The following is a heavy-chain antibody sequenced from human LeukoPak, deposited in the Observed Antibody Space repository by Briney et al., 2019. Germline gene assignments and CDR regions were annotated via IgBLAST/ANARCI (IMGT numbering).Heavy chain of an antibody. J-gene: IGHJ4*02. D-gene: IGHD1-26*01. CDR3: ANVPVGASDY. CDR1: GFTFSSYG. CDR2: IRYHGSNK. Sequence: PGGSLRLSCAASGFTFSSYGMHWVRQAPGKGLEWVAFIRYHGSNKYYADSVKGRFTISRDNSKNTLFLQMSSLRPEDTAVYYCANVPVGASDYWGQGTLVTVSS. V-gene: IGHV3-30*02.